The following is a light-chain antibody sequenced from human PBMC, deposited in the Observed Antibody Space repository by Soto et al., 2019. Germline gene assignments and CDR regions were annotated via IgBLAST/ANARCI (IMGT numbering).Light chain of an antibody. Sequence: QSVLTQPPSASGSPGQSVTISCTGTSSDVGGYNYVFWYQQHPGKVPKLMIYEVSKRPSGVPDRFSGSKSGNTASLTVSGLQAEDEADYYCSSYAGSNYVFGTGTKVTV. CDR3: SSYAGSNYV. V-gene: IGLV2-8*01. CDR2: EVS. J-gene: IGLJ1*01. CDR1: SSDVGGYNY.